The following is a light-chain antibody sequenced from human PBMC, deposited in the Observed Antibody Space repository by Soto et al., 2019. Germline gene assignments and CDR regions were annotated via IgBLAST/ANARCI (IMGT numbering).Light chain of an antibody. V-gene: IGLV1-44*01. CDR2: RND. J-gene: IGLJ3*02. Sequence: QSALTQSPSASGTPGQRVTISCSGSISNIGRNTVNWYQQFPGTAPKVLIYRNDQRPSGVPDRFSASKSGTSASLAISGLQSEDEADYYCAVWDDSLNGPVFGGGTKLTVL. CDR3: AVWDDSLNGPV. CDR1: ISNIGRNT.